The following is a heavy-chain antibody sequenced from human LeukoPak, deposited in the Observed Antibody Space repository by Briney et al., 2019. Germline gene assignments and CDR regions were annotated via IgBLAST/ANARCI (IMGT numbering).Heavy chain of an antibody. CDR3: ARDTSSIVGPRFDY. Sequence: TGGSLRLSCAASGFTFITYWMSWVRQAPGKGLEWVAIIKQDGSETYYLDSVKGRFTISRDNAEHSLYLQMNSLRAEDTAVYYCARDTSSIVGPRFDYWGQGTLVTVSS. J-gene: IGHJ4*02. CDR2: IKQDGSET. D-gene: IGHD1-26*01. V-gene: IGHV3-7*01. CDR1: GFTFITYW.